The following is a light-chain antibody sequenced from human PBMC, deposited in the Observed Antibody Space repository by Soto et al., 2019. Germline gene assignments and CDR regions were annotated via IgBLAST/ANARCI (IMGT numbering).Light chain of an antibody. J-gene: IGLJ1*01. V-gene: IGLV2-8*01. Sequence: QSVLTQPPSASGSPGQSVTISCTGTSSDVGRYIFVSWFQQHPGKAPKLILYDVNKRPSGVPDRFSGSKSGNTASLTVFGLQAEDEADYYCVSFAGGTYVFGTGTRSPS. CDR3: VSFAGGTYV. CDR2: DVN. CDR1: SSDVGRYIF.